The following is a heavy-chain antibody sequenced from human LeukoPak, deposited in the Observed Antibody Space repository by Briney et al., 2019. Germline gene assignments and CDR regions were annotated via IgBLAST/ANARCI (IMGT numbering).Heavy chain of an antibody. D-gene: IGHD6-13*01. Sequence: GGSLRLSCAASGFTFSTYAMIWVRQAPGKGLEWVSVIGGSGSYTYYADSVKGRFTISRDNSRDTLYLQMNSLRPEDTAVYYCARDWYDYWGQGTLVTVSS. J-gene: IGHJ4*02. CDR3: ARDWYDY. CDR1: GFTFSTYA. V-gene: IGHV3-23*01. CDR2: IGGSGSYT.